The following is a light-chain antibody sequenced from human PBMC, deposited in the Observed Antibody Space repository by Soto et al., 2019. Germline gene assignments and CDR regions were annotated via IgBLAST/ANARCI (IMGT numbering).Light chain of an antibody. Sequence: DIVMTQSPDSLAVSLGERATINCKSSQTVLYTSNYLAWYQQKPGQPPKLLIYWASTRESGVPDRFSGSESGTDFTLTISSLQAEDVAVYYCQQYYTTPVTFGQGTKVEIK. V-gene: IGKV4-1*01. CDR2: WAS. J-gene: IGKJ1*01. CDR3: QQYYTTPVT. CDR1: QTVLYTSNY.